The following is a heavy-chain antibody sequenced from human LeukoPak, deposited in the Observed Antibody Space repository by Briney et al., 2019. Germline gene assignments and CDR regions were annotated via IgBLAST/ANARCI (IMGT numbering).Heavy chain of an antibody. CDR3: AKSNRYYFDY. V-gene: IGHV1-69*13. D-gene: IGHD1-14*01. CDR2: IIPIFGTA. Sequence: SVKVSCKASGGTFSSYAISWVRQAPGQGLEWMGGIIPIFGTANYAQKFQGRVTITADESTSTAYIELSSLRSEDTAVYYCAKSNRYYFDYWGQGTLVTVSS. J-gene: IGHJ4*02. CDR1: GGTFSSYA.